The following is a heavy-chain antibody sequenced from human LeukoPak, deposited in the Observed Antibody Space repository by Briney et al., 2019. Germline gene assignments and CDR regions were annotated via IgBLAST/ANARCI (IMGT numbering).Heavy chain of an antibody. Sequence: GRSLRLSCEASGFTFSNFGMHWARQAPGKGLEWVAIISYDGSTKYYADSVKGRFSISRDNSKNTLYLQMNSLRVEDTAVYYCATPPTAYTSGSLSYWGQGTLVTVSS. V-gene: IGHV3-30*03. CDR1: GFTFSNFG. CDR3: ATPPTAYTSGSLSY. J-gene: IGHJ4*02. CDR2: ISYDGSTK. D-gene: IGHD3-22*01.